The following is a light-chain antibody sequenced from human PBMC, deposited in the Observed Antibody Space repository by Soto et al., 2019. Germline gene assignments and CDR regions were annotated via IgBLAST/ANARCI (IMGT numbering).Light chain of an antibody. CDR1: QSVSGSY. CDR2: DAS. V-gene: IGKV3-20*01. Sequence: EIVLTQSPGTLSLSPGERATLSCRARQSVSGSYLAWYQQKPGQSPRLLIYDASSRATGIPDRFSGSGSGTDFTLTISRLEPEDFAVYYCQQYATGPWTFGQGTKVESK. J-gene: IGKJ1*01. CDR3: QQYATGPWT.